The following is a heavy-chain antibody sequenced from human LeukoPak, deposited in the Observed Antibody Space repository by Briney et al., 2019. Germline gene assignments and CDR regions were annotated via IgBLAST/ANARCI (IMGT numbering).Heavy chain of an antibody. CDR1: GFTFSRYG. J-gene: IGHJ6*03. D-gene: IGHD3-10*01. V-gene: IGHV3-23*01. CDR2: ISGSGGST. CDR3: AKAAYYYGSGSRYYYYYYMDV. Sequence: GWSLRLSCAASGFTFSRYGMSWVRQAPGKGLDWVSAISGSGGSTYYADSVKGRLTISRDNSKNTLYLQMNSLRAEATAVYYCAKAAYYYGSGSRYYYYYYMDVWGKGTTVTISS.